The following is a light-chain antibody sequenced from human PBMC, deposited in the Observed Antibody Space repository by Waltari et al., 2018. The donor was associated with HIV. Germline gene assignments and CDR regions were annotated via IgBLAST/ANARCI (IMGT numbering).Light chain of an antibody. CDR1: SSNIGSNY. CDR3: AAWDDTLSGRV. CDR2: GNN. Sequence: QSVLTQPPSASGTPGQRVTISCSGSSSNIGSNYIYWYQQLPGTAPKLLNYGNNPRPSGGPDRFSGSKSGTSASLAISGLRSEDEADYYCAAWDDTLSGRVFGGGTKLTVL. V-gene: IGLV1-47*01. J-gene: IGLJ3*02.